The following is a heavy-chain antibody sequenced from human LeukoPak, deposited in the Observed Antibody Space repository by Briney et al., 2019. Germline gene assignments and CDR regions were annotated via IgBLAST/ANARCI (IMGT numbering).Heavy chain of an antibody. J-gene: IGHJ5*02. CDR2: INPNSGGT. Sequence: ASVTVSCKASGYTFTGYYMHWVRQARGQGLEWMGLINPNSGGTNYAQRFQGRVTMTRDTSISTAYMELSRLRSDDTAVYYCARKGRSGFWFDPWGQGTLVTVSS. CDR1: GYTFTGYY. V-gene: IGHV1-2*02. CDR3: ARKGRSGFWFDP.